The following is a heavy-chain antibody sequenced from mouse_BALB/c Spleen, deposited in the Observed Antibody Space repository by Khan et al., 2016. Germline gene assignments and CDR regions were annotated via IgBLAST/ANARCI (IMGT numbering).Heavy chain of an antibody. CDR1: GYTFTTYW. D-gene: IGHD2-12*01. CDR3: ARVKGTCEGTDY. Sequence: VQLQEAGAELARPGASVKLSCKASGYTFTTYWMQWVKQRPAQGLEWIGIINSGDGDTRYTQKFKSKATLTADKSSSTAYMELSRLESESSACYYCARVKGTCEGTDYWGQGTTLTVSS. CDR2: INSGDGDT. V-gene: IGHV1-87*01. J-gene: IGHJ2*01.